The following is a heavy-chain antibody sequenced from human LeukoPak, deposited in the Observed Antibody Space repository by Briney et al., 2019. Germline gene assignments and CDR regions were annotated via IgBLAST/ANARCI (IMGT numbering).Heavy chain of an antibody. V-gene: IGHV1-46*01. CDR3: ARSHTVLGTAPQGAFDI. D-gene: IGHD2-21*02. J-gene: IGHJ3*02. Sequence: ASVKVSCKASAYIFTSYYMHWVRQAPGQGLVCMGIINPRDGSTSYAQKFKGRVTMTRDPSTSTLYMELSSLKSEDTAVYYCARSHTVLGTAPQGAFDIWGQGTLVTVSS. CDR2: INPRDGST. CDR1: AYIFTSYY.